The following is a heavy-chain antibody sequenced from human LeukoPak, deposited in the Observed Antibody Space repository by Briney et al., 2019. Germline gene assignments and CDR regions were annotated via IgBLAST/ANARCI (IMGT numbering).Heavy chain of an antibody. D-gene: IGHD3-10*01. CDR2: ISSSSNYI. CDR3: ARNYYGSGSYDY. Sequence: PGGSLRLSCAASGFTFSSYSMNWVRQVPGQGLEWVSSISSSSNYIYYADSVKGRFTISRDNAKNSLYLQMNSLRAEDTALYYCARNYYGSGSYDYWGQGTLVTVSS. J-gene: IGHJ4*02. V-gene: IGHV3-21*04. CDR1: GFTFSSYS.